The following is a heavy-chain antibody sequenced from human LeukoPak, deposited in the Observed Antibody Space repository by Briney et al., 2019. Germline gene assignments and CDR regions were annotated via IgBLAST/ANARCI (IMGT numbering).Heavy chain of an antibody. CDR3: ATASVGYSYGQTYYFDY. V-gene: IGHV3-74*01. Sequence: GGSLRLSCAASGFTFSNYWMHWVRQAPGKGLVWISRINSDGINTSYADSVKGRFTISRDNAKNTLNLQMNSLRAEDTAVYYCATASVGYSYGQTYYFDYWGQGTLVTVSS. CDR2: INSDGINT. CDR1: GFTFSNYW. D-gene: IGHD5-18*01. J-gene: IGHJ4*02.